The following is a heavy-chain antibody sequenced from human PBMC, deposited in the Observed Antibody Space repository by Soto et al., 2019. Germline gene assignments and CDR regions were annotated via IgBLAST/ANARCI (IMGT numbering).Heavy chain of an antibody. V-gene: IGHV6-1*01. D-gene: IGHD3-3*01. CDR2: TYYRSKWNN. CDR1: GDSVSSNLVT. J-gene: IGHJ5*02. Sequence: SQTLSLTCAIFGDSVSSNLVTWNWVRQSPSRGLEWLGRTYYRSKWNNDYAVSVKSRIIINPDTSRNHFSLQLTSVTPEDTAVYVCARVLSGIFLSWGKGILVTVAS. CDR3: ARVLSGIFLS.